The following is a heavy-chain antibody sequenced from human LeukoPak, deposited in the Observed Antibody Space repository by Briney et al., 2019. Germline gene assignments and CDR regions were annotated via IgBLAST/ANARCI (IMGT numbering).Heavy chain of an antibody. CDR1: GFPVNKYE. Sequence: GGSLRLSCAASGFPVNKYEMHWVRQAPGKGLEWVSYIDAGATSTNYADSVWGRFTLSRDNAQNSVHLQMNSLRDEDTAVYYCVRGRLLRSTKYFNYWGQGALVTVSS. CDR3: VRGRLLRSTKYFNY. D-gene: IGHD2-21*02. CDR2: IDAGATST. J-gene: IGHJ4*02. V-gene: IGHV3-48*03.